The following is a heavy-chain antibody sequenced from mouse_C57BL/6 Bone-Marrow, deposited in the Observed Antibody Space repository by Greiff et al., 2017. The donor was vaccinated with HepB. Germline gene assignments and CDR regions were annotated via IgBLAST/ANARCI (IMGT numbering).Heavy chain of an antibody. CDR3: ASSPATVVALDY. Sequence: VKLQQSGAELVKPGASVKMSCKASGYTFTSYWITWVKQRPGQGLEWIGDIYPGSGSTNYNEKFKSKATLTVDTSSSTAYMQLSSLTSEDSAVYYCASSPATVVALDYWGQGTTLTVSS. D-gene: IGHD1-1*01. CDR1: GYTFTSYW. CDR2: IYPGSGST. J-gene: IGHJ2*01. V-gene: IGHV1-55*01.